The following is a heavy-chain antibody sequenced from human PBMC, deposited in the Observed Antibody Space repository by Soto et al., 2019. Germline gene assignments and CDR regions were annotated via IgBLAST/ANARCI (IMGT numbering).Heavy chain of an antibody. V-gene: IGHV4-34*01. Sequence: PSETLSLTCAVYGGSFSGYYWTWIRQPPGTGLEWIGEINHSGSTNYNPSLKSRVTISVDTSKNQFSLKLTSVTAADTAVYYCARGPRVWGSYRSLGYWGQGTLVTVS. CDR2: INHSGST. D-gene: IGHD3-16*02. CDR1: GGSFSGYY. J-gene: IGHJ4*02. CDR3: ARGPRVWGSYRSLGY.